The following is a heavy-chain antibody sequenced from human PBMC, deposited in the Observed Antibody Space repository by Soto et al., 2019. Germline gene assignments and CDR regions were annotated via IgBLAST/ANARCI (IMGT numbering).Heavy chain of an antibody. Sequence: SVKVSCKASGGTFSSYAISWVRQAPGQGLEWMGGIIPIFGTANYAQKFQGRVTITADESTSTAYMELSSLRSEDTAVYYCASHYYDSSGYYSFDYWGQGTLVTVSS. D-gene: IGHD3-22*01. CDR1: GGTFSSYA. J-gene: IGHJ4*02. V-gene: IGHV1-69*13. CDR3: ASHYYDSSGYYSFDY. CDR2: IIPIFGTA.